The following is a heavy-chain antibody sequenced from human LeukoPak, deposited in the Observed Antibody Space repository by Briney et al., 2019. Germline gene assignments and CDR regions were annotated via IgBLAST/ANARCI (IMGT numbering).Heavy chain of an antibody. Sequence: GGSLRLSCAASGFTVSSNYMSWVRQAPGKGLEWVSLIYSGGCTYYADSVKCRFTISRDNSKNTLYLQMNSLRAEDTAVYYCAGEGGAYGDYLIGYWGQGTLVTVSS. CDR1: GFTVSSNY. J-gene: IGHJ4*02. V-gene: IGHV3-66*02. CDR2: IYSGGCT. D-gene: IGHD4-17*01. CDR3: AGEGGAYGDYLIGY.